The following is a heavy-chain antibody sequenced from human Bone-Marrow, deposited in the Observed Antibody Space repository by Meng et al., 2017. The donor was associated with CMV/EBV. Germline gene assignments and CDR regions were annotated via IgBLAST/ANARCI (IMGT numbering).Heavy chain of an antibody. D-gene: IGHD5-12*01. CDR1: GGYFSSYV. CDR3: ARATITGYFDY. CDR2: IIPIFGTI. J-gene: IGHJ4*02. Sequence: SVKVSCKSSGGYFSSYVISWMRQAPGQGLEWMGGIIPIFGTINYAERFQGRVTINADASTSTAYMELSSLRSEDTAVYYCARATITGYFDYWGQGTLVTVSS. V-gene: IGHV1-69*13.